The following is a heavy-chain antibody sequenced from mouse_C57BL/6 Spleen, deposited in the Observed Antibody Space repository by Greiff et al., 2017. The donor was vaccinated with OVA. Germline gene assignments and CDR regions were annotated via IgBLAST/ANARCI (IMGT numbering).Heavy chain of an antibody. D-gene: IGHD1-1*01. V-gene: IGHV1-7*01. Sequence: QVQLQQSGAELVKPGASVKLSCKASGYTFTSYWMHWVKQRPGQGLEWIGYINPSSGYPKYNQKFKDTATLTADKSSSTAYMQLSSQTSEYYAVYYCARRRSSWYFDVWGTGTTVTVSS. CDR2: INPSSGYP. J-gene: IGHJ1*03. CDR3: ARRRSSWYFDV. CDR1: GYTFTSYW.